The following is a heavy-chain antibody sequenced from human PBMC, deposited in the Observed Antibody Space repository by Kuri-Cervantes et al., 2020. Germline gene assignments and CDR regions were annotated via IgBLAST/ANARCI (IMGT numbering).Heavy chain of an antibody. CDR3: ARDASLDFWSGYSGY. Sequence: LSLTCAASGFTFSSYAMHWVRQAPGKGLEWVAVISYDGSNKYYADSVKGRFTISRDNSKNTLYLQMNSLRAEDTAVYYCARDASLDFWSGYSGYWGQGTLVTVSS. V-gene: IGHV3-30*01. J-gene: IGHJ4*02. D-gene: IGHD3-3*01. CDR2: ISYDGSNK. CDR1: GFTFSSYA.